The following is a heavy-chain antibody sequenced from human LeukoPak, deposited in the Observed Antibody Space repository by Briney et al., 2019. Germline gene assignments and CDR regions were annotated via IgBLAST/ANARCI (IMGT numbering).Heavy chain of an antibody. Sequence: GGSLRLSCAASGFTFSSYSMNWVRQAPGKGLEWVSSISSSSSYIYYADSVKGRFTISRDNSKNTLYLQMNSLRAEDTAVYYCARILVSQSSTGILVPYYFDYWGQGTLVTVSS. CDR1: GFTFSSYS. V-gene: IGHV3-21*01. J-gene: IGHJ4*02. CDR3: ARILVSQSSTGILVPYYFDY. D-gene: IGHD2-15*01. CDR2: ISSSSSYI.